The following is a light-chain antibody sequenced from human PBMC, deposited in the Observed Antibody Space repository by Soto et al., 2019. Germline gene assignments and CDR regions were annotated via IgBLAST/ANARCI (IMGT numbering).Light chain of an antibody. J-gene: IGLJ2*01. V-gene: IGLV2-23*02. CDR2: EVT. Sequence: QSALTQPASVSGSPGQSIAISCTGTSSDVGSYNLVSWYQQHPGKAPKLLIYEVTKRPSGVSDRFSGSKSGNTASLTISGLQAEDEADYYCCSYAGTTTPVLFGGGTKLTVL. CDR3: CSYAGTTTPVL. CDR1: SSDVGSYNL.